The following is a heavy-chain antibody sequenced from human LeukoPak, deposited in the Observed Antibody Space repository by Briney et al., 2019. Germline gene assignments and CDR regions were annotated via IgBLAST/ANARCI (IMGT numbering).Heavy chain of an antibody. CDR1: GGSISSYY. D-gene: IGHD6-13*01. CDR3: ARERIAAAGHPFDY. Sequence: PSETLSLTCTVSGGSISSYYWSWIRQPPGKGLEWIGYICYSGSTNYNPSLKSRVTISVDTSKNQFSLNLSSVTAAGTAVDYWARERIAAAGHPFDYWGQGTLVTVSS. J-gene: IGHJ4*02. V-gene: IGHV4-59*01. CDR2: ICYSGST.